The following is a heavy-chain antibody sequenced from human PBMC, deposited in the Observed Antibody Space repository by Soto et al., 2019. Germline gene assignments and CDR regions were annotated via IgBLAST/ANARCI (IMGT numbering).Heavy chain of an antibody. V-gene: IGHV3-23*01. CDR3: AKGRALRGSGSSTPAYYFDY. D-gene: IGHD3-10*01. CDR1: GFTFSSYA. J-gene: IGHJ4*02. CDR2: ISGSGGST. Sequence: GGSLRLSSAASGFTFSSYAMSWVRQAPGKGLEWVSAISGSGGSTYYADSVKGRFTISRDNPKNTLYLQMNSLRAEDTAVYYCAKGRALRGSGSSTPAYYFDYWGQGTLVTVSS.